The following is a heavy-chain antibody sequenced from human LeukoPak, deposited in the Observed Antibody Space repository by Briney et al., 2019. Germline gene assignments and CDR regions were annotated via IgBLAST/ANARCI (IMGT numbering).Heavy chain of an antibody. D-gene: IGHD1-20*01. CDR1: GFTLSSYG. V-gene: IGHV3-64*01. CDR2: INFNGGST. J-gene: IGHJ4*02. CDR3: ARAITGNWNDNGYFDY. Sequence: PGGSLRLSCEASGFTLSSYGMHWVRQAPGKGLEYVSGINFNGGSTYYANSVRGRYTISRDNSKNTLYLQVGSLSAEDMAVYYCARAITGNWNDNGYFDYWGQGTLVTVST.